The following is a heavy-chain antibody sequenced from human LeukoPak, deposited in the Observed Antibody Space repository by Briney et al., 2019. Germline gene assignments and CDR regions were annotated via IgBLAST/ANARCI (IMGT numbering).Heavy chain of an antibody. Sequence: PGGSLRLSCAASGFTFSGYGMHWVRQAPGKGLEWVAFIRYDGSNKYYADSVKGRFTISRDNSKNTLYLQMNSLRAGDTAAYYCAKDEAYYGPLNGFDPWGQGTLVTVSS. V-gene: IGHV3-30*02. J-gene: IGHJ5*02. CDR1: GFTFSGYG. D-gene: IGHD3-3*01. CDR3: AKDEAYYGPLNGFDP. CDR2: IRYDGSNK.